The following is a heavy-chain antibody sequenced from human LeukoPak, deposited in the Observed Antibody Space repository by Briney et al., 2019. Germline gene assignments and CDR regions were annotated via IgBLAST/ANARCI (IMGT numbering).Heavy chain of an antibody. J-gene: IGHJ4*02. CDR2: ISSSGSTI. V-gene: IGHV3-48*03. D-gene: IGHD5-24*01. Sequence: SGGSLRLSCAASGFTFSSYEMNWVRQAPGKGLEWVSYISSSGSTIYYADSVKGRFTISRDNAKNSLYLQMNSLRAEDTAVYYCARDSPHGPDHWGQGTLVTVSS. CDR3: ARDSPHGPDH. CDR1: GFTFSSYE.